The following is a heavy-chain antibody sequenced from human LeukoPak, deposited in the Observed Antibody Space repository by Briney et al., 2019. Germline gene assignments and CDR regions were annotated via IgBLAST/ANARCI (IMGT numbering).Heavy chain of an antibody. D-gene: IGHD3-22*01. J-gene: IGHJ3*02. V-gene: IGHV1-8*02. CDR1: GYTFTSYG. Sequence: GASVKVSCKASGYTFTSYGISWVRQATGQGVEWMGWMNPNSGNTGYAQKFQGRVTMTRDTSISTAYMELSRLRSDDTAVYYCARSYHYYDSSGYSMGDTFEIWGQGTMVTVSS. CDR3: ARSYHYYDSSGYSMGDTFEI. CDR2: MNPNSGNT.